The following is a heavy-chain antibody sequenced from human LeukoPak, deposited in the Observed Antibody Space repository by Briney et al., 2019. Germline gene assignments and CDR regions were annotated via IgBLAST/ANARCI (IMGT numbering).Heavy chain of an antibody. CDR1: GGSLSGYF. D-gene: IGHD1-26*01. V-gene: IGHV4-34*01. CDR2: INHGGNT. J-gene: IGHJ4*02. CDR3: ARQGSGSSYYYYTFPY. Sequence: SETLSLTCAVYGGSLSGYFWSWIRQPPGKGLEWIGEINHGGNTNYNPSLKSRVTMSVDTSKNHFYLELSSATAADTAVYYCARQGSGSSYYYYTFPYWGQGTLVTVSS.